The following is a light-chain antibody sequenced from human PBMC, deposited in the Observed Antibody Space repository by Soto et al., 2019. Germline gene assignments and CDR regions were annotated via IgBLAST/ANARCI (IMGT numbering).Light chain of an antibody. Sequence: QSVLTQPASVSGSPGQSITISCTGTSTDIGGYNYVSWYQQHPGKAPKLMISEVTNRPSGVSNRFSGSKSGNTASLTISGLQTEDEADYYCCSYTITSTAFIFGTGTKVTVL. CDR3: CSYTITSTAFI. CDR1: STDIGGYNY. CDR2: EVT. J-gene: IGLJ1*01. V-gene: IGLV2-14*01.